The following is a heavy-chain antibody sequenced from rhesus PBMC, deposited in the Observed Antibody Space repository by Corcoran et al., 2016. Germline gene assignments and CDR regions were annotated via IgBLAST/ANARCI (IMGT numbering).Heavy chain of an antibody. J-gene: IGHJ4*01. CDR2: IYGSGWSN. CDR3: ASVNTVTDGDY. V-gene: IGHV4S14*01. D-gene: IGHD4-23*01. Sequence: QVQLQESDPGLVKPSETLSLTCAVSGGSIRGYYYWSCIRQPPGQGLEWIGSIYGSGWSNYLNPSLKSRVTLSVDTSKNQCSLKLSSVTAADTAVYYCASVNTVTDGDYWGQGVLVTVSS. CDR1: GGSIRGYYY.